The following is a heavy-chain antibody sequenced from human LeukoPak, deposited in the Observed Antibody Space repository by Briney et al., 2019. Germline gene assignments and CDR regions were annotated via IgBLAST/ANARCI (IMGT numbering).Heavy chain of an antibody. V-gene: IGHV3-21*01. CDR3: AREVYSSGSYDY. Sequence: GGSLRLSCAASGFTFSSYSMNWVRQAPGKGLEWVSSISSSSYIYYADSVKGRFTISRDNAKNSLYLQMNSLRAEDTAVYYCAREVYSSGSYDYWGQGTLVTVSS. J-gene: IGHJ4*02. CDR1: GFTFSSYS. D-gene: IGHD3-22*01. CDR2: ISSSSYI.